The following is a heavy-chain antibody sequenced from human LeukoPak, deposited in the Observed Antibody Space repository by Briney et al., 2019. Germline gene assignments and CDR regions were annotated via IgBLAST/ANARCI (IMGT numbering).Heavy chain of an antibody. J-gene: IGHJ4*02. CDR1: GFIVSSNY. Sequence: GGSLRLSCVVSGFIVSSNYMSWVRQAPGKGLEWVSIIYSSGSTYYADSVKGRFTISRDNSKNTLYVQMNSLRAEDTAVYYCAKDVSGGNAQGFDYWGQGTLVTVSS. CDR2: IYSSGST. CDR3: AKDVSGGNAQGFDY. V-gene: IGHV3-53*01. D-gene: IGHD4-23*01.